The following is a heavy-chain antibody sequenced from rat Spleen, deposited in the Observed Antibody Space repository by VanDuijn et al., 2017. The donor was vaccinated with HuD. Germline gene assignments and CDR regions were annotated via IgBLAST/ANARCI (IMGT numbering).Heavy chain of an antibody. V-gene: IGHV5-31*01. J-gene: IGHJ2*01. CDR1: GFTFNKYW. CDR2: IINTGDST. Sequence: EVQLEESGGGLVLPGRSLKVSCVASGFTFNKYWMAWIRQAPGKGLEWVASIINTGDSTYYPDSVKGRFTISRDNARSTLYLQMNSLRSEDTATYYCARPPYDGTYYHYFDYWGQGVMVTVSS. CDR3: ARPPYDGTYYHYFDY. D-gene: IGHD1-12*02.